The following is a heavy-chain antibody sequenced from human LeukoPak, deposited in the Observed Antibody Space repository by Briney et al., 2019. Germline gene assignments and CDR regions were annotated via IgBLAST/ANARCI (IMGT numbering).Heavy chain of an antibody. CDR2: IKPDGSEK. CDR1: GLTFSTYW. Sequence: GGSLRLPCAGSGLTFSTYWMTWVRQAPGKGLEWVANIKPDGSEKAYVDSVKGRFTISRDNAKNSLYLQMNSLRVEDTAVYYCARDDYGWGSHPYWGQGTLVTVSS. CDR3: ARDDYGWGSHPY. D-gene: IGHD3-10*01. J-gene: IGHJ4*02. V-gene: IGHV3-7*04.